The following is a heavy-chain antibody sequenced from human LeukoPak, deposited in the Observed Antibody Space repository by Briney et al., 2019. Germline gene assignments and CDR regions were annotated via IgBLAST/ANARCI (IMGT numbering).Heavy chain of an antibody. CDR1: GFTFSSYA. D-gene: IGHD4-23*01. J-gene: IGHJ6*03. CDR2: ISGSGGST. CDR3: ARALDYGGNARYYYYYYMDV. V-gene: IGHV3-23*01. Sequence: GGSLRLSCAASGFTFSSYAMSWVRQAPGKGLEWVSAISGSGGSTYYADSVKGRFTISRDNSKNTLYLQMNSLRAEDTAAYYCARALDYGGNARYYYYYYMDVWGKGTTVTVS.